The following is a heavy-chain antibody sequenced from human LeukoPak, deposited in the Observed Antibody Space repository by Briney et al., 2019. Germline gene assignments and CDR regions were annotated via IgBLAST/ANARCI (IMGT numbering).Heavy chain of an antibody. D-gene: IGHD6-13*01. V-gene: IGHV4-31*03. CDR2: IYYSGST. Sequence: PSETLSLTCTLSGGSISSGGYYCSWVRQHPGKGLEWMGYIYYSGSTYYNPSLKSRVTISVDTSKNQFSLKLSSVTAADTAVYYCARSSGIAAAGRGTSNWFDPWGQGTLVTVSS. CDR1: GGSISSGGYY. CDR3: ARSSGIAAAGRGTSNWFDP. J-gene: IGHJ5*02.